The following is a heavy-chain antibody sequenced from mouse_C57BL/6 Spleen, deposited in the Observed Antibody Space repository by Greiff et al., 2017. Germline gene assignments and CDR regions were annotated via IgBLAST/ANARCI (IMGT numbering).Heavy chain of an antibody. Sequence: EVQLQQSGPELVKPGASVKISCKASGYTFTDYYMNWVKQSHGKSLEWIGDINPNNGGTSYNQKFKGKATLTVDKSSSTAYMELRSLTSEDSAVYYCARSEGLWLDYWGQGTTLTVSS. D-gene: IGHD3-1*01. CDR2: INPNNGGT. V-gene: IGHV1-26*01. CDR1: GYTFTDYY. CDR3: ARSEGLWLDY. J-gene: IGHJ2*01.